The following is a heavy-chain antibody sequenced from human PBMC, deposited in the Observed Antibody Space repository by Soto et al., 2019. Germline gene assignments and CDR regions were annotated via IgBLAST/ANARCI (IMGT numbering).Heavy chain of an antibody. V-gene: IGHV4-39*01. J-gene: IGHJ4*02. CDR2: IYYSGST. Sequence: SETLSLTCTVSGGSISSSSYYWGWIRQPPGKGLEWIGSIYYSGSTYYNPSLKSRVTISVDTSKDQFSLKLSSVTAADTAVYYCARRGQTRDHYYYDSSGYFPYYFDYWGQGTLVTVSS. CDR1: GGSISSSSYY. D-gene: IGHD3-22*01. CDR3: ARRGQTRDHYYYDSSGYFPYYFDY.